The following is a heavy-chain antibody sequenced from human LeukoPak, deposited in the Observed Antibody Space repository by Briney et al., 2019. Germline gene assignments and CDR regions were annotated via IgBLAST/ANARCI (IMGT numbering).Heavy chain of an antibody. CDR1: GYTFTGYY. CDR3: ARHLDYYYDSSGPRGY. J-gene: IGHJ4*02. CDR2: INPNSGGT. V-gene: IGHV1-2*02. D-gene: IGHD3-22*01. Sequence: GASVKVSCKASGYTFTGYYMHWVRQAPGQGLEWMGWINPNSGGTNYAQKFQGRVTMTRDTSISTAYVELSRLRSDDAAVYYCARHLDYYYDSSGPRGYWGQGTLVTVSS.